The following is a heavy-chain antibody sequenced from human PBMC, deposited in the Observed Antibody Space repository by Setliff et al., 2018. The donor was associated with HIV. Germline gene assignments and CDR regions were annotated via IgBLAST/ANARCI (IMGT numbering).Heavy chain of an antibody. J-gene: IGHJ4*02. CDR3: ARGGVLRYFDWAY. CDR2: IYYSGSG. Sequence: PSETLSLTCTVSGGSISSYYWSWIRQPPGKGLEWIGSIYYSGSGYYNPSLKSRVTISVDTSKNQFSLKLSSVTAADTAVYYCARGGVLRYFDWAYWGQGTLVTVSS. CDR1: GGSISSYY. V-gene: IGHV4-59*05. D-gene: IGHD3-9*01.